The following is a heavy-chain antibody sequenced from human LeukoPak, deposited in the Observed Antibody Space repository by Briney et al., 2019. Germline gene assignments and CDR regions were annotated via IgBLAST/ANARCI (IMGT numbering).Heavy chain of an antibody. V-gene: IGHV4-34*01. J-gene: IGHJ4*02. CDR2: INHSGST. CDR3: ARRPWYFDY. CDR1: GGSFSGYY. Sequence: SETLSLTWAVYGGSFSGYYWSWIRQPPGKGLEWIGEINHSGSTNYNPSLKSRVTISVDTSKNQFSLKLSSVTGADTAGYYCARRPWYFDYWGQGTLVTVSS.